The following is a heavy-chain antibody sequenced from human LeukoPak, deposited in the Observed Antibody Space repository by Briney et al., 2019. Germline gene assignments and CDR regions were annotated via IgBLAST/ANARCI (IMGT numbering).Heavy chain of an antibody. D-gene: IGHD3-22*01. CDR1: GYTFTGYY. V-gene: IGHV1-2*04. CDR2: INPNSGGT. J-gene: IGHJ3*02. Sequence: GASVKVSCKASGYTFTGYYMHWVRQAPGQGLEWMGWINPNSGGTNYAQKFQGWVTMTRDTSISTAYMELSRLRSDDTAVYYCARDLAITMIVVVLDAFDIWGQGTMVTVSS. CDR3: ARDLAITMIVVVLDAFDI.